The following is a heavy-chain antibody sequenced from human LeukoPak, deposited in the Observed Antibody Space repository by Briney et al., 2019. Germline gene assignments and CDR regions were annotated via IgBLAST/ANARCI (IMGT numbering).Heavy chain of an antibody. J-gene: IGHJ5*02. V-gene: IGHV3-23*01. CDR2: ISSTGGST. D-gene: IGHD6-19*01. CDR1: GLTFSSYA. CDR3: ARGYSSLDP. Sequence: PGGSLRLSCAASGLTFSSYAMSWVRQAPGKGLEWVSGISSTGGSTYYADSAKGRFTISRDNSKNTLYLQMNSLTAEDTAVYYCARGYSSLDPWGQGTLVTVSS.